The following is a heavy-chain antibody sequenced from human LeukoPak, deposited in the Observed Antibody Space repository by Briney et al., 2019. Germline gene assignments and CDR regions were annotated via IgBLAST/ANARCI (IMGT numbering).Heavy chain of an antibody. D-gene: IGHD3-10*02. CDR2: ISSSGSTT. J-gene: IGHJ6*04. CDR3: AELGITMIGGV. Sequence: GGSLRLSCAASAFTFSSFEMNWVRQAPGKGLEWVSSISSSGSTTYYADSVKGRFTISRDNAKNSLYLQMNSLRAEDTAVYYCAELGITMIGGVWGKGTTVTISS. CDR1: AFTFSSFE. V-gene: IGHV3-48*03.